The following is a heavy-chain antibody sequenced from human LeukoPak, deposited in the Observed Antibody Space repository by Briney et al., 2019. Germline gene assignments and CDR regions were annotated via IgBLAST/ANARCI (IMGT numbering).Heavy chain of an antibody. J-gene: IGHJ6*03. CDR2: INHSGNT. D-gene: IGHD2-2*01. V-gene: IGHV4-34*01. Sequence: SETLSLTCAVYGGSFSGYYWSWIRQPPGKGLEWIGEINHSGNTNYNPSLKSRVTISVDTSKNQFSLKLSSVTAADTAVYYCAREARPIGYCSSTSCYADYYYMDVWGKGTTVTISS. CDR3: AREARPIGYCSSTSCYADYYYMDV. CDR1: GGSFSGYY.